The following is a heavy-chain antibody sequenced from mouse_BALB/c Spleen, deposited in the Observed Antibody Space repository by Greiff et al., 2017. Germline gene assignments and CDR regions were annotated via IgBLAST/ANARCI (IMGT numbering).Heavy chain of an antibody. CDR1: GFTFSSYY. D-gene: IGHD1-2*01. CDR2: INSNGGST. J-gene: IGHJ1*01. V-gene: IGHV5-6-2*01. Sequence: EVKLVESGGGLVKLGGSLKLSCAASGFTFSSYYMSWVRQTPEKRLELVAAINSNGGSTYYPDTVKGRFTISRDNAKNTLYLQMSSLKSEDTALYYCARHVLRLPDVWGAGTTVTVSS. CDR3: ARHVLRLPDV.